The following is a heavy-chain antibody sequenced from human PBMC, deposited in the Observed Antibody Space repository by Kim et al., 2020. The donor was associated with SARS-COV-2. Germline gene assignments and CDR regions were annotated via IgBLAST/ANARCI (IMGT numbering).Heavy chain of an antibody. J-gene: IGHJ4*02. Sequence: GGSLRLSCAASGFTFSSYWMNWVRQAPGKGLEWVATIKADGTDKSYVDSVKGRFTISRDNAKNSLYLQMNSLRAEDTAVYYCGRPSRREIEDYWGQGILVTVSS. CDR3: GRPSRREIEDY. V-gene: IGHV3-7*01. CDR2: IKADGTDK. CDR1: GFTFSSYW.